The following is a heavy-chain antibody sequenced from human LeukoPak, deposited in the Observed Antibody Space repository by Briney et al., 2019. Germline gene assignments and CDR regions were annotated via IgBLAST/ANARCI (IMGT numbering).Heavy chain of an antibody. D-gene: IGHD3-10*01. CDR1: GGSISSGANS. CDR3: ARRPSGSFFDY. V-gene: IGHV4-30-2*01. Sequence: PSQTLSLTCAVSGGSISSGANSWSWIRQPPGRDLEGIGYIYQSGSTYYNPSLKSRVTISIDRYKNQFSLNLTSVAAADTAVYYCARRPSGSFFDYWGQGTLVTVSS. J-gene: IGHJ4*02. CDR2: IYQSGST.